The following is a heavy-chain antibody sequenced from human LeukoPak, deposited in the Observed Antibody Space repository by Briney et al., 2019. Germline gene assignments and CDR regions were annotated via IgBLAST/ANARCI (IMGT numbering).Heavy chain of an antibody. J-gene: IGHJ4*02. V-gene: IGHV4-59*01. CDR2: IYYSGST. CDR3: AGGVRRTYSESYPFDY. Sequence: SETLSLTCTVSGGSISSYYWSWIWQPPGKGLEWIGYIYYSGSTNYNPSLKSRVTISVDTSKNQFSLKLSSVTAADTAVYYCAGGVRRTYSESYPFDYWGQGTLVTVSS. CDR1: GGSISSYY. D-gene: IGHD1-26*01.